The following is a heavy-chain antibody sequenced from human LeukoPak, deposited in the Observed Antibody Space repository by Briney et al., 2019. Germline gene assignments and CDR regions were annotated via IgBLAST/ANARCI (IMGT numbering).Heavy chain of an antibody. D-gene: IGHD3-10*01. CDR3: TRERRAGSYYNALDY. J-gene: IGHJ4*02. CDR2: IRSKAYGGTT. CDR1: GFTFGDYA. Sequence: GGSLRLSCTASGFTFGDYAMSWVRQAPGKGLEWVGFIRSKAYGGTTEYAASVKGRFTISRDDSKSIAYLQMNSLKTEDTAVYYCTRERRAGSYYNALDYWGQGTLVTVSS. V-gene: IGHV3-49*04.